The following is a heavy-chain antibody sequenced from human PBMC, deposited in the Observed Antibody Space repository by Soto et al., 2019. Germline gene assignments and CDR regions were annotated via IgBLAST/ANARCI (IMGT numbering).Heavy chain of an antibody. J-gene: IGHJ6*02. Sequence: EVQLVESGGGLVKPGGSLRLSCAASGFTFSSYSMNWVRQAPGKGLEWVSSISSSSSYIYYADSVKGRFTISRDNAKNSLCLQMNSLRAEDTAVYYCATASGGGVVSYYYYGMDVWGQGTTVTVSS. V-gene: IGHV3-21*01. CDR3: ATASGGGVVSYYYYGMDV. CDR1: GFTFSSYS. D-gene: IGHD3-3*01. CDR2: ISSSSSYI.